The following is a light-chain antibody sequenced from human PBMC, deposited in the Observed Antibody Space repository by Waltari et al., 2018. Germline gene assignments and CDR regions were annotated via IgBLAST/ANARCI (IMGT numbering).Light chain of an antibody. Sequence: QSALTQPASVSGSPGQSITISCTGTSSDVGGYNYVSLYQQHPGKAPKLMIYDVSNRPSGVSNRFSGSKAGNTASLTISGLQAEDEADYYCSSYTSSTRVFGGGTKVTVL. CDR2: DVS. J-gene: IGLJ3*02. CDR3: SSYTSSTRV. CDR1: SSDVGGYNY. V-gene: IGLV2-14*03.